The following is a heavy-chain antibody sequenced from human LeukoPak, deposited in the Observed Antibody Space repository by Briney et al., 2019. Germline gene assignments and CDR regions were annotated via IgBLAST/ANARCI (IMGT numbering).Heavy chain of an antibody. CDR3: ARGGYSGSYFDY. CDR1: GGTFSSYA. V-gene: IGHV1-69*04. D-gene: IGHD1-26*01. Sequence: GSSVKVSCKASGGTFSSYAISWVRQAPGQGLEWMGRIIPILGIANYAQKFQGRVTITADKSTSTAYMELSSLRSEDTAVYYCARGGYSGSYFDYWGQGTLVTVSS. J-gene: IGHJ4*02. CDR2: IIPILGIA.